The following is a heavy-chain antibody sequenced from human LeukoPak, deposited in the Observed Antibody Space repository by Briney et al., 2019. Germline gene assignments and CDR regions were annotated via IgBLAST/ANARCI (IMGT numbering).Heavy chain of an antibody. D-gene: IGHD6-19*01. CDR3: AKIAVAGPGPIDY. CDR2: ISSSGSTI. V-gene: IGHV3-48*03. J-gene: IGHJ4*02. CDR1: GFTFSSYE. Sequence: GGSLRLSCAASGFTFSSYEMNWVRQAPGKGLEWVSYISSSGSTIYYADSVKGRFTISRDNSKNTLYLQMNSLRAEDTAVYYCAKIAVAGPGPIDYWGQGTLVTVSS.